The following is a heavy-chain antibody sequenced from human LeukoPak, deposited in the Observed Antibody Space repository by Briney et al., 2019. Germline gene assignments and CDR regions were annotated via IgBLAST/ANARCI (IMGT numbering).Heavy chain of an antibody. CDR1: GFTFSSYA. V-gene: IGHV3-30-3*01. Sequence: GRSLRLSCAASGFTFSSYAMHWVRQAPGKGLEWVAVISYDGSNKYYADSVKGRFTISRDNSKNALYLQMNSLRAEDTAVYYCAKDEVLNEGDYDFWSGYSGYFDCWGQGTLVTVSS. CDR2: ISYDGSNK. J-gene: IGHJ4*02. CDR3: AKDEVLNEGDYDFWSGYSGYFDC. D-gene: IGHD3-3*01.